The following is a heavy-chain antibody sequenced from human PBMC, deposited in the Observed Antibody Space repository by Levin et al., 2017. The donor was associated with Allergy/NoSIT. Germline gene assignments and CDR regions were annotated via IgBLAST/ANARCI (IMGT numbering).Heavy chain of an antibody. Sequence: SQTLSLTCAVYGGSFSGYYWSWIRQPPGKGLEWIGEINHSGSTNYNPTLKSRVTITVDTSKNKFSMKLSSVTAVDTAVYYCASVITDPLVMDGWGKGTTVTVSS. CDR2: INHSGST. CDR1: GGSFSGYY. CDR3: ASVITDPLVMDG. D-gene: IGHD2/OR15-2a*01. J-gene: IGHJ6*04. V-gene: IGHV4-34*01.